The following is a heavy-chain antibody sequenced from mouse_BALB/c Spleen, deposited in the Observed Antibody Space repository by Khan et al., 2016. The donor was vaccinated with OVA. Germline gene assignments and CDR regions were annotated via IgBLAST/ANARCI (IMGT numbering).Heavy chain of an antibody. Sequence: EVKVEESGPGLVKPSQSLSLTCTVTGYSITSDYAWNWIRQFPGNKLEWMGYISYSGNTKYNPSLKSRIAITRDTSKNQVFPQFTSVTTEDTATYYLAIIDGGDFDYWGQGTTLTVSS. D-gene: IGHD2-3*01. CDR1: GYSITSDYA. CDR3: AIIDGGDFDY. V-gene: IGHV3-2*02. CDR2: ISYSGNT. J-gene: IGHJ2*01.